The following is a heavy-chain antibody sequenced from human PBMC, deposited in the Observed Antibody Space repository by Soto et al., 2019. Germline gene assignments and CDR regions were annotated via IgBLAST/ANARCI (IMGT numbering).Heavy chain of an antibody. CDR1: GYTFTGYY. D-gene: IGHD3-22*01. V-gene: IGHV1-69*13. CDR2: IIPNIGGT. CDR3: ARGYYDSSGSLDY. Sequence: SVKVSCKTSGYTFTGYYMHWVRQAPGQGLEWMGGIIPNIGGTNYAQKFQGRVTITADESTSTAYMELSSLRSEDTALYYCARGYYDSSGSLDYWGQGTLVTVSS. J-gene: IGHJ4*02.